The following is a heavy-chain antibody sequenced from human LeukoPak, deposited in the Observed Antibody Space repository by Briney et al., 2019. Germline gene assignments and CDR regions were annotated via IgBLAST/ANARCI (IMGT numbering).Heavy chain of an antibody. CDR2: IYHSGRT. V-gene: IGHV4-38-2*02. D-gene: IGHD3-22*01. Sequence: SETLSLTCTVSGYSISSGYYWGWVRQPPGKGLEWIGSIYHSGRTYYNPSLKSRATISVDTSKNQFSLKLSSVTAADTAVYYCYNYYDSSGYYGDYWGQGTLVTVSS. CDR1: GYSISSGYY. J-gene: IGHJ4*02. CDR3: YNYYDSSGYYGDY.